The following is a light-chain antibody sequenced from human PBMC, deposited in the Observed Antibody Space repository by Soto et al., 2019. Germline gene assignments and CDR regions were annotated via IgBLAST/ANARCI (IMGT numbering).Light chain of an antibody. CDR1: QSVSTS. V-gene: IGKV3-15*01. Sequence: EVVMTQSPATLSVFPGERVTLSCSASQSVSTSLSWYQQKPGQTPRLLIYSASTRATGIPARFSGSGSGTEFTLTISSLESEDFAVYFCQQYIHGYTFGQGTKLEIK. J-gene: IGKJ2*01. CDR2: SAS. CDR3: QQYIHGYT.